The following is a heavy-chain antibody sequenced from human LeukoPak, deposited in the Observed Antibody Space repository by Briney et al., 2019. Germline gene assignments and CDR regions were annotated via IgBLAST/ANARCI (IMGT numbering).Heavy chain of an antibody. J-gene: IGHJ4*02. D-gene: IGHD2-8*02. CDR2: ISPSGGST. V-gene: IGHV3-23*01. CDR3: AKTKPAPGTGY. CDR1: GFTFSGNA. Sequence: PGGSLRLSCAASGFTFSGNAMSWVRQAPGKGLEWVSSISPSGGSTYYADSVKGRFTISRDNSKNTLYLQMSSLRADDTAIYYCAKTKPAPGTGYWGQGTLVTVSS.